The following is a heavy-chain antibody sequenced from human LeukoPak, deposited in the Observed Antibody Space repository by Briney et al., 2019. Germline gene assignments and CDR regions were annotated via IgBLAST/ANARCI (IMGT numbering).Heavy chain of an antibody. Sequence: GGSLRLSCAASGFTFSSYWMSWVRQAPGKGLEWVANIKQDGSEKYYVDSVKGRFTISRDNAKNLLYLQMNSLRAEDTAVYYCARAGHSGYDVPDYWGQGTLVTVSS. V-gene: IGHV3-7*04. D-gene: IGHD5-12*01. CDR1: GFTFSSYW. J-gene: IGHJ4*02. CDR3: ARAGHSGYDVPDY. CDR2: IKQDGSEK.